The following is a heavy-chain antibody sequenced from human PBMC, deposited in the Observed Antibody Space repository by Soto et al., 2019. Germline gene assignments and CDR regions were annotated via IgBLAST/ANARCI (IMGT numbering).Heavy chain of an antibody. D-gene: IGHD2-2*01. J-gene: IGHJ5*02. V-gene: IGHV4-39*01. CDR1: VCSISSSSYY. CDR2: IYYSVST. Sequence: SETLSLTCTVSVCSISSSSYYWGGIRQPPGKGVEWIVSIYYSVSTYYNLFVTSRVTISVDTSKNQFSLQLTCLIAPDMLLYFCAKLTKVVPVPSYNWFDPWGQGTLV. CDR3: AKLTKVVPVPSYNWFDP.